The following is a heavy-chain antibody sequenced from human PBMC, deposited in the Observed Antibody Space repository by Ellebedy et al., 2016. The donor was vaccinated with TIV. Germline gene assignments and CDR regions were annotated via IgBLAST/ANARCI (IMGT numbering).Heavy chain of an antibody. D-gene: IGHD2-2*01. CDR1: GYTFDNYG. CDR3: GRVGKYCSSCSCYEDS. J-gene: IGHJ4*02. CDR2: ISAYNNNA. V-gene: IGHV1-18*01. Sequence: AASVKVSCKATGYTFDNYGISWVRQAPRHGLEWMGWISAYNNNANYAQKLQDRVTLTTETSTSTAYMELRSLRSDDTSVYYCGRVGKYCSSCSCYEDSWGQGTLVTVSS.